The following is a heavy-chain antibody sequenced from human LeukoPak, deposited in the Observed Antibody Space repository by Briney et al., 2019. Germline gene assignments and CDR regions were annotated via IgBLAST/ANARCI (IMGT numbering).Heavy chain of an antibody. CDR2: INPSGGST. Sequence: ASVKVSCKASGYTFTSYYMHWVRQAPGQGLEWMGIINPSGGSTSYAQKFQGRVTMTRDTSTSTVYMELSSLRSDDTAVYYCARDPWGDNWFDPWGQGTLVTVSS. V-gene: IGHV1-46*01. D-gene: IGHD7-27*01. J-gene: IGHJ5*02. CDR3: ARDPWGDNWFDP. CDR1: GYTFTSYY.